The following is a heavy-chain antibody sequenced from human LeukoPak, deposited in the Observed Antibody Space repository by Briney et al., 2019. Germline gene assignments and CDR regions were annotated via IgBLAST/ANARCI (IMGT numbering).Heavy chain of an antibody. V-gene: IGHV1-69*13. J-gene: IGHJ3*02. CDR1: GYTFTSYG. Sequence: GASVKVSCKASGYTFTSYGISWVRQAPGQGLEWMGGIIPIFGTANYAQKFQGRVTITADESTSTAYMELSSLRSEDTAVYYCARSGGWFGELFNVDLDAFDIWGQGTMVTVSS. CDR2: IIPIFGTA. D-gene: IGHD3-10*01. CDR3: ARSGGWFGELFNVDLDAFDI.